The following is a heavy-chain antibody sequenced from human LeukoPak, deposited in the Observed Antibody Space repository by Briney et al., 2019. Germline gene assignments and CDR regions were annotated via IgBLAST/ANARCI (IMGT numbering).Heavy chain of an antibody. V-gene: IGHV3-30*02. CDR1: GFTFSSYN. CDR3: ARESNYGYYYYYMDV. CDR2: IRYDGSNK. D-gene: IGHD4-11*01. J-gene: IGHJ6*03. Sequence: PGGSLRLSCAASGFTFSSYNMNWVRQAPGKGLEWVAFIRYDGSNKYYADSVKGRFTISRDNAENSLYLQMNSLRADDTAVYYCARESNYGYYYYYMDVWGKGTTVTVSS.